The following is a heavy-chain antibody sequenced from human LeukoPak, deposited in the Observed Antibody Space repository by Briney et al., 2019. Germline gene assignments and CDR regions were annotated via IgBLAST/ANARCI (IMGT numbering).Heavy chain of an antibody. J-gene: IGHJ3*02. Sequence: TSETLSLTCAVSGGSISSGGYSWSWIRQPPGKGLEWIGYIYHSGSTYYNPSLKSRATISVHRAKNQFSLKLSSVTAADTAVYYCARDKSYGSGSYYNFDMWGQGTMVIVSS. D-gene: IGHD3-10*01. V-gene: IGHV4-30-2*01. CDR3: ARDKSYGSGSYYNFDM. CDR1: GGSISSGGYS. CDR2: IYHSGST.